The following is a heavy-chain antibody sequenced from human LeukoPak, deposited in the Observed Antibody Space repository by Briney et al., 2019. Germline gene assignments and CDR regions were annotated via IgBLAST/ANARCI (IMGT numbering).Heavy chain of an antibody. Sequence: SETLSLTCTVSGGSISSYYWSWIRQPPGKGLEWIGYIYYSGSTNYNPSLKSRVTISVDTSKNQFSLKLSSVTAADTAVHYCARVSIVGATMAFDPWGQGTLVTVSS. J-gene: IGHJ5*02. CDR1: GGSISSYY. CDR3: ARVSIVGATMAFDP. CDR2: IYYSGST. V-gene: IGHV4-59*01. D-gene: IGHD1-26*01.